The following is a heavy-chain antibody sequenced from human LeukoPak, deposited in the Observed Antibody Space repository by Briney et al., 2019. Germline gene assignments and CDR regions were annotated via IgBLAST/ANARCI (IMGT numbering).Heavy chain of an antibody. V-gene: IGHV3-21*01. Sequence: GGSLRLSCTASGFTFSSYSLNWVRQAPGKGLEWVSSVSTGSNYIYYADSVKGRFTISRDNDKNSLYLQMNSLRVEDTAVYYCAREGTGSAFDIWGQGTMVTVSS. CDR2: VSTGSNYI. CDR1: GFTFSSYS. D-gene: IGHD3-10*01. J-gene: IGHJ3*02. CDR3: AREGTGSAFDI.